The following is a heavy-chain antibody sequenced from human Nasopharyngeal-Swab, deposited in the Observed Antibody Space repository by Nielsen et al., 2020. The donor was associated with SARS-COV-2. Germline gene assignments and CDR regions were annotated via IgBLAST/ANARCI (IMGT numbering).Heavy chain of an antibody. J-gene: IGHJ4*02. CDR3: ARWGLGAVGTAWGFDY. D-gene: IGHD6-13*01. Sequence: GGSLRPPFAPPGFPFSSCWLSWVPQAPGKGLDWVANIKLDGSEKVYVDSVKCRFTISRDNAKNSLYLQKNSLRAEDTAVYYCARWGLGAVGTAWGFDYWGQGTLVTVSS. CDR1: GFPFSSCW. CDR2: IKLDGSEK. V-gene: IGHV3-7*01.